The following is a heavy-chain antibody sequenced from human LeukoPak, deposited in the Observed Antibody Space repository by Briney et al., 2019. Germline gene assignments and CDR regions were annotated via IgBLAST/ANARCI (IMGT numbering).Heavy chain of an antibody. J-gene: IGHJ5*02. Sequence: ASVKVSCKVSGYTFTYYYMHWVQQAPGKGLEWMGLVDPEDGETIYAEKFQGRVTITADTSTDTAYMELSSLRSEDTAVYYCATRVVPAARGNWFDPWGQGTLVTVSS. V-gene: IGHV1-69-2*01. D-gene: IGHD2-2*01. CDR3: ATRVVPAARGNWFDP. CDR1: GYTFTYYY. CDR2: VDPEDGET.